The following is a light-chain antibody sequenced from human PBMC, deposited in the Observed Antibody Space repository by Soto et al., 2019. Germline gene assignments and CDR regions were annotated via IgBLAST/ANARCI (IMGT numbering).Light chain of an antibody. CDR3: QQYNSYSWT. V-gene: IGKV1-5*01. Sequence: DIQMTQSPSTLSASVGGRVTITCRASQSISSWLAWYQQKPGKAPKLLIYDASSLESGVPSRFSGSGSGTEFTLTIYSLQPDDFATYYCQQYNSYSWTFGQGTKVDIK. CDR1: QSISSW. CDR2: DAS. J-gene: IGKJ1*01.